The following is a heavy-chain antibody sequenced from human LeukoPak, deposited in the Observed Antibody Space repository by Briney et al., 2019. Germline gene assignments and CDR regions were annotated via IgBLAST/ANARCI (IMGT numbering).Heavy chain of an antibody. CDR3: ASPRRGWAFDI. J-gene: IGHJ3*02. CDR1: GFTFSSYS. V-gene: IGHV3-21*01. CDR2: ISSSSSYI. Sequence: GGSLRLSCAASGFTFSSYSMNWVRQAPGKGLEWVSSISSSSSYIYYADSVKGRFTISRDNAKNSLYLQMNSLRAEDTAVYYCASPRRGWAFDIWGQGTMVTVSS. D-gene: IGHD1-14*01.